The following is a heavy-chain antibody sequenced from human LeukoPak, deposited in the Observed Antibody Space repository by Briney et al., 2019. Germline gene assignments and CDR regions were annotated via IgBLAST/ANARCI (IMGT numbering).Heavy chain of an antibody. CDR3: ARGGSKIGGSYLYPPDF. D-gene: IGHD1-26*01. J-gene: IGHJ4*02. V-gene: IGHV4-59*01. Sequence: SETLSLTCTVSGGSISDYYWSWIRQPPGMGLEWIGYIYYSGSTKYDPSLRSRVTISVDTSKNQFSLNLNSVTAADTAVYYCARGGSKIGGSYLYPPDFWGQGTLVTVSS. CDR2: IYYSGST. CDR1: GGSISDYY.